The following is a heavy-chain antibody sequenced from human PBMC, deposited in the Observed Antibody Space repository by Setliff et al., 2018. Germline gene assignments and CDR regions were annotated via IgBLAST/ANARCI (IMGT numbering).Heavy chain of an antibody. CDR2: VYDSGTT. J-gene: IGHJ4*02. CDR1: GGSISSISYY. Sequence: NPSETLSLTCTVPGGSISSISYYWGWIRQPPGKGLEWIGTVYDSGTTYYNPSLKSRVTIFVDTSKNQFSLKLTSMTAADTAVYYCAKGGGRYHSDSWGQGILVTVSS. V-gene: IGHV4-39*07. CDR3: AKGGGRYHSDS. D-gene: IGHD1-1*01.